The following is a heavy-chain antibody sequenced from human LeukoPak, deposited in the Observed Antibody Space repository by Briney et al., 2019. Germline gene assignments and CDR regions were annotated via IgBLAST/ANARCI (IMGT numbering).Heavy chain of an antibody. CDR1: GDSVSSNSAA. D-gene: IGHD6-13*01. Sequence: SQTLSLICAISGDSVSSNSAAWNWIRQSPSRGLEWLGRTYYRSKWYNDYAVSVKSRITINPDTSKNQFSLQLNSVTPEDTAVYYCTRDGYSSTWYVFDFWGQGTLVTVSS. J-gene: IGHJ4*02. CDR3: TRDGYSSTWYVFDF. V-gene: IGHV6-1*01. CDR2: TYYRSKWYN.